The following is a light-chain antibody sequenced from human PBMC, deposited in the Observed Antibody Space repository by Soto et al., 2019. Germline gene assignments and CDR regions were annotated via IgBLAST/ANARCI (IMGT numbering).Light chain of an antibody. CDR3: QQYNSYSTWT. CDR2: DAS. Sequence: DIQMTQSPSTLSASVGDRVTITCRASQSISRWLAWYQQRPGKAPKILIFDASILKSGVPSRFSGSGSGTEFTLTISSLQPDDFATYYCQQYNSYSTWTFGQGTEVEVK. V-gene: IGKV1-5*01. J-gene: IGKJ1*01. CDR1: QSISRW.